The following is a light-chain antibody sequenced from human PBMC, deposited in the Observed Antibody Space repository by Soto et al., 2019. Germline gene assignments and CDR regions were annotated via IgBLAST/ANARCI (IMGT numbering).Light chain of an antibody. V-gene: IGKV3-20*01. CDR2: AAS. J-gene: IGKJ3*01. CDR3: QHYAHSPPVFT. CDR1: RFVSNYY. Sequence: DIVLTQSPGTLSLSPGDRATLSCRTSRFVSNYYVAWYQQRPGQAPRLLIYAASRRATDIPDRFSGSGSGTDFTRTISRLEPEDFAVYYCQHYAHSPPVFTFGPGTKVEI.